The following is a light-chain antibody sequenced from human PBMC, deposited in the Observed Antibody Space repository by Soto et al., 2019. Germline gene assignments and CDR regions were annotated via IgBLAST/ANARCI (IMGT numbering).Light chain of an antibody. Sequence: DIQMTQSPSSLSASVGDRVIITCRASQGIGDDLGWYQQKPGKAPKRLIYAASSLQSGVPSRFSGSGSGTDFPPTISTLQPDDFASYYCLQHNPHPWTCGPGTKVEVK. CDR3: LQHNPHPWT. J-gene: IGKJ1*01. CDR1: QGIGDD. V-gene: IGKV1-17*01. CDR2: AAS.